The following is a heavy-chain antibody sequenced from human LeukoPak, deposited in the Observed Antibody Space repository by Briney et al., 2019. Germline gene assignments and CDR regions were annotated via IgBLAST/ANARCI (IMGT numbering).Heavy chain of an antibody. CDR2: IRYDGSNK. J-gene: IGHJ6*03. V-gene: IGHV3-30*02. Sequence: PGGSLRLSCAASGFTFSSYGMHWVRQAPGKGLEWVAFIRYDGSNKYYADSVEGRFTISRDNAKNSLYLQMNSLRAEDTAVYYCAKDATAVVGTVYMDVWGKGTTVTISS. CDR1: GFTFSSYG. D-gene: IGHD6-13*01. CDR3: AKDATAVVGTVYMDV.